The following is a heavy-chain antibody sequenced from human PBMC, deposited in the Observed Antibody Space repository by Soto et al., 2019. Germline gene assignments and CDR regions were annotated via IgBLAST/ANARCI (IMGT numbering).Heavy chain of an antibody. CDR1: GGSFSGYY. V-gene: IGHV4-34*01. CDR2: INHSGST. CDR3: ARGQEEVAY. Sequence: QVQLQQWGAGLLKPSETLSLTCAVYGGSFSGYYWSWIRQPPGKGLEWIGEINHSGSTNYNPSLKSRVTTPVDTSKNQFSLKVSSVPAADTAGYYCARGQEEVAYWARGTRVTVSS. J-gene: IGHJ4*02.